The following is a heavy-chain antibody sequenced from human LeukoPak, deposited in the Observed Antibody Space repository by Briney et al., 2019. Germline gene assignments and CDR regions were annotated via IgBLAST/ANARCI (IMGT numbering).Heavy chain of an antibody. D-gene: IGHD1-26*01. CDR1: GGSISSSSYY. J-gene: IGHJ4*02. V-gene: IGHV4-39*01. CDR2: IYYSGNT. CDR3: ASTGVGASSSDFDY. Sequence: SETLSLTCSVSGGSISSSSYYWTWIRQPPGKGLEVIGSIYYSGNTYYNPSLKSRVTISVDRSKNQFSLKLSSVTAADAAVYYCASTGVGASSSDFDYWGQGTLVTVSS.